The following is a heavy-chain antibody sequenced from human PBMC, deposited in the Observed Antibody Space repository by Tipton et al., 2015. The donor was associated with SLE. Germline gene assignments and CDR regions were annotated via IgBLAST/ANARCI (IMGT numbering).Heavy chain of an antibody. D-gene: IGHD3-10*01. Sequence: TLSLTCTVSGGSISSGSYYWSWIRQPAGKGLEWIGRIFTSGSTNYNPSLKSRVTISVATSMNQFSLKVTSVTAADTAVYYCARDTYYAFDYWGQGRLVTVSS. CDR3: ARDTYYAFDY. V-gene: IGHV4-61*02. CDR2: IFTSGST. J-gene: IGHJ4*02. CDR1: GGSISSGSYY.